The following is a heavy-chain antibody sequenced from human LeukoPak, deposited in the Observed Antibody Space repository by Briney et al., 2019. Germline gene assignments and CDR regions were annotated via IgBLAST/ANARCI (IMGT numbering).Heavy chain of an antibody. V-gene: IGHV4-59*01. CDR3: ARDGSGSYLNWFDP. J-gene: IGHJ5*02. CDR2: TYNSGST. CDR1: GGSISSYY. D-gene: IGHD3-10*01. Sequence: SETLSLTCTVSGGSISSYYWNWIRQPPGKGLEWTGHTYNSGSTNYNPSLKSRVTISVDTSKNQFSLKLTSVTAADTAVYYCARDGSGSYLNWFDPWGQGTLVTVSS.